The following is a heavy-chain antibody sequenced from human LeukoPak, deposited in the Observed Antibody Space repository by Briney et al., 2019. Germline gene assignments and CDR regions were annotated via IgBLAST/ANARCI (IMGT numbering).Heavy chain of an antibody. CDR1: GRTVSSNY. Sequence: GGSLRLSCAASGRTVSSNYMSWVRQAPGKGLEWVSVMYSGGNTYYADSVKGRFTISRDKPKNTLYLQMNSLRAEDTAVYYCAGGIGSTVFFDHWGQGTLVTVSS. D-gene: IGHD4-11*01. J-gene: IGHJ4*02. CDR3: AGGIGSTVFFDH. V-gene: IGHV3-53*01. CDR2: MYSGGNT.